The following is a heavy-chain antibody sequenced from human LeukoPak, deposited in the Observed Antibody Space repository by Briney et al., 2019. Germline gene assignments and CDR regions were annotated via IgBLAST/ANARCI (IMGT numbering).Heavy chain of an antibody. D-gene: IGHD2-2*02. V-gene: IGHV1-2*02. Sequence: ASVKVSCKASGYTFTGYYMHWVRQAPGQGLEWMGWINPNSGGTNYAQKFQGRVTMTRDTSISTAYMELSRLRSDDTAVYYCARGEGNYCSSTSCYKDFDYWGQGTLVTVSS. J-gene: IGHJ4*02. CDR2: INPNSGGT. CDR1: GYTFTGYY. CDR3: ARGEGNYCSSTSCYKDFDY.